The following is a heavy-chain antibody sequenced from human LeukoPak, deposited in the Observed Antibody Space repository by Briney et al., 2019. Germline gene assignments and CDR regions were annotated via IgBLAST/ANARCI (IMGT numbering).Heavy chain of an antibody. CDR1: GFTFNNYA. D-gene: IGHD2-15*01. V-gene: IGHV3-23*01. Sequence: GGSLRLSCAASGFTFNNYAMSWVRQPPGKGLELVSAITDGGSSTYYPDSVTGRFTISRDKSKNKLYLQMNSLRAGDAAVYHCAKGTVRYCCGGRCYPLDYWGQGTLVTVSS. CDR2: ITDGGSST. CDR3: AKGTVRYCCGGRCYPLDY. J-gene: IGHJ4*02.